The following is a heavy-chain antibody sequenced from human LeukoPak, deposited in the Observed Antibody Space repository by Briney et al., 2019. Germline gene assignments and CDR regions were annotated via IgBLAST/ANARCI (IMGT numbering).Heavy chain of an antibody. CDR3: AKPNTHGDNYAMDV. Sequence: GGSLRLSCAASGFTFSSYAMNWVRQAPGKGVEWVSAIAASGDSTYYADSVRGRFTISRDNPENTVYLQMNSLTADDTAVYYCAKPNTHGDNYAMDVWGQGTTVIVSS. CDR2: IAASGDST. V-gene: IGHV3-23*01. J-gene: IGHJ6*02. CDR1: GFTFSSYA. D-gene: IGHD4-17*01.